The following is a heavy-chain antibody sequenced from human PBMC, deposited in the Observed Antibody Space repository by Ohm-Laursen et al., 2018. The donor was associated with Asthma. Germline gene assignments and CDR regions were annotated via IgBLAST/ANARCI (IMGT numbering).Heavy chain of an antibody. CDR2: ISSSSSTI. CDR1: GFTFSSYS. D-gene: IGHD2-2*01. CDR3: ARDPSVPLAIGHLWNWFDP. J-gene: IGHJ5*02. Sequence: SLRLSCTASGFTFSSYSMNWVRQAPGKGLEWVSYISSSSSTIYYADSVKGRFTISRDNAKNSLYLQMNSLRAEDTAVYFCARDPSVPLAIGHLWNWFDPWGQGTRVTVSS. V-gene: IGHV3-48*01.